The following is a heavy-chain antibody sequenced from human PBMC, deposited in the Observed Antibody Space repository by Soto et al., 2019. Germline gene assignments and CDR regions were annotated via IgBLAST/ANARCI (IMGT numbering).Heavy chain of an antibody. J-gene: IGHJ3*02. CDR1: GYTFTSYG. CDR2: ISAYNGNT. Sequence: QVQLVQSGAEVKKPGASVKVSCKASGYTFTSYGISWVRQAPGQGLEWMGWISAYNGNTNYAQKLQGRVTMTTDTSXRXXDMELRSLRSDDTAVYYCARDYLYGGSEAYDAFDIWGQGTMVTVSS. CDR3: ARDYLYGGSEAYDAFDI. V-gene: IGHV1-18*01. D-gene: IGHD2-15*01.